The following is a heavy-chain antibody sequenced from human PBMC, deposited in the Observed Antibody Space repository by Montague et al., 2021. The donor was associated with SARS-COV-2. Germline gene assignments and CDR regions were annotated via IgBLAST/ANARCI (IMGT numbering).Heavy chain of an antibody. CDR2: IDRDDDK. Sequence: PALVKPTQTLTLTCTFSGFSLSTSGMCVSWIRQPPGKALEWLARIDRDDDKYYSTSLKTRLTISKDTSKNQVALTMTNMDPVDTATYYCARILVAAAGSPFDHWGQGTLVTVSS. D-gene: IGHD6-13*01. CDR1: GFSLSTSGMC. V-gene: IGHV2-70*11. CDR3: ARILVAAAGSPFDH. J-gene: IGHJ5*02.